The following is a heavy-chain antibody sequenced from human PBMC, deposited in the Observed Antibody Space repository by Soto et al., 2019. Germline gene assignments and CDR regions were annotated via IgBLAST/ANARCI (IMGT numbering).Heavy chain of an antibody. CDR1: GGSISSSSYY. CDR3: ARHEVATISYFDY. Sequence: PSETLSLTCTVSGGSISSSSYYWGWIRQPPGKGLEWIGSIYYSGSTYYNPSLKSRVTISVDTSKNQFSLKLSSVTAADTAMYYCARHEVATISYFDYWGQGTLVTVSS. J-gene: IGHJ4*02. V-gene: IGHV4-39*01. CDR2: IYYSGST. D-gene: IGHD5-12*01.